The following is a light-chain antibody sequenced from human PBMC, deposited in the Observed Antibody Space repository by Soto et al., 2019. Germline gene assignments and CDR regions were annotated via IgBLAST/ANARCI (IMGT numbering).Light chain of an antibody. V-gene: IGLV2-14*01. J-gene: IGLJ2*01. CDR1: SDVGAYRY. CDR3: SSYTGGNARVV. Sequence: QSVLTQPASVSGSPGQSITISCTGSDVGAYRYVSWYQQHPGKAPRLMIYDVSNRPSGVSDRFSGSKSGNTASLTISGLQPEDEASFFCSSYTGGNARVVFGGGTKLTVL. CDR2: DVS.